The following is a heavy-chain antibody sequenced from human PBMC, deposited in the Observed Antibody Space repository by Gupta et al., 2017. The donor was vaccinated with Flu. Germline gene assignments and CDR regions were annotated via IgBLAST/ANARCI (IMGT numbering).Heavy chain of an antibody. V-gene: IGHV3-23*01. CDR3: AKDLRKANAGVTGRLHGS. J-gene: IGHJ5*02. D-gene: IGHD1-1*01. Sequence: EVQLLESGGGLVPPGAPLRLSCAASGFTFRNSAMNWVRPAPGTGREWGAATRGGGVSTNYADSVKGRFTITRDNSKNTVYLEMNSLRAGDTAIYYCAKDLRKANAGVTGRLHGSWGQGTLVTGSS. CDR1: GFTFRNSA. CDR2: TRGGGVST.